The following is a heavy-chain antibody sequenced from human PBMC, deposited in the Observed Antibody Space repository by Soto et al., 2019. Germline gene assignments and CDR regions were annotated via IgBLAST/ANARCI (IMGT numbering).Heavy chain of an antibody. CDR2: TYFRSKWYN. J-gene: IGHJ4*02. CDR1: GDSVSSNNAA. V-gene: IGHV6-1*01. Sequence: SQTLSLTCAISGDSVSSNNAAWNCIRQSPSRGLEWLGRTYFRSKWYNNYAVSVKSRITINPDTSKNQFSLQLNSVTPEDTAVYYCARGVAGTMDSWGQGTLCTVPQ. CDR3: ARGVAGTMDS. D-gene: IGHD6-19*01.